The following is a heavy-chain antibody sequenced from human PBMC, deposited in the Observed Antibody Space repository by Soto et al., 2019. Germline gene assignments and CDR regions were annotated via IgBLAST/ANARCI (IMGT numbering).Heavy chain of an antibody. Sequence: GSPRLSREGSGFTFSDYYISWIRQDPGKGLEWISYSSKSGTFSRYADSVKGRFSISRDNSKNLLYVQMNSRRGEDTAVYYCAGSGDNYNGLDYWGQGPPVTVS. V-gene: IGHV3-11*06. D-gene: IGHD1-1*01. CDR1: GFTFSDYY. CDR2: SSKSGTFS. CDR3: AGSGDNYNGLDY. J-gene: IGHJ4*02.